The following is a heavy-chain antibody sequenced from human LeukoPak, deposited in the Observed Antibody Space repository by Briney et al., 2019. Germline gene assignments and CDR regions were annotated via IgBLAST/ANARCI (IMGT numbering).Heavy chain of an antibody. CDR3: ARDSMITFGGTHYMDV. J-gene: IGHJ6*03. V-gene: IGHV4-39*07. CDR1: GGSISSSSYY. Sequence: SETLSLTCTVSGGSISSSSYYWGWIRQPPGKGLEWIGSIYYSGSTYYNPFLKSRVTVSVDTSKNQFSLKLSSATAADTAVYYCARDSMITFGGTHYMDVWGKGTTVTVSS. D-gene: IGHD3-16*01. CDR2: IYYSGST.